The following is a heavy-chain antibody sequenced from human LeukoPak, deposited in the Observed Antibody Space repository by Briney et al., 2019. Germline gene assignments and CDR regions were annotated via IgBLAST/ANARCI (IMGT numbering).Heavy chain of an antibody. CDR3: AKRSSTSSGYFDL. V-gene: IGHV3-23*01. D-gene: IGHD3-22*01. Sequence: GSLRLSCAASGFTFNNYAMTWVRQAPGKGLEWVSAITGTGAYTNYADSVKGRFTISRDNSKNTMYLQMNSLRAEDTAIYYCAKRSSTSSGYFDLWGWGTLVTVSS. J-gene: IGHJ4*02. CDR1: GFTFNNYA. CDR2: ITGTGAYT.